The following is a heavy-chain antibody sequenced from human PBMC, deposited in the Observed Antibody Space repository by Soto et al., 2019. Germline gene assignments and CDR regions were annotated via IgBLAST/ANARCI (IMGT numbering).Heavy chain of an antibody. CDR2: IYHSGIT. CDR3: ATPPVNWTLWMVC. V-gene: IGHV4-4*02. Sequence: QVQLRESGPGLVKPSGTLSLTCAVSGGSISSSQWWSWVRQSPGKGLEWIGQIYHSGITRYNPSLKRRVTXSXAQXNNQFSLRLTSVTAADTAVYSCATPPVNWTLWMVCWGRGTVVTVSS. CDR1: GGSISSSQW. D-gene: IGHD1-1*01. J-gene: IGHJ4*02.